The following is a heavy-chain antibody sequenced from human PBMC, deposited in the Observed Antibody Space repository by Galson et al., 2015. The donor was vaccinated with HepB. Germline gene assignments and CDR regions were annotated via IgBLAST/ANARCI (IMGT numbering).Heavy chain of an antibody. D-gene: IGHD2-15*01. CDR3: ATDRLKWGGFDY. CDR2: FDPEDGET. Sequence: SVKVSCKVSGYTLTKLSMHWVRQAPGKGLEWMGGFDPEDGETIYAQKFQGRVTMTEDTSTDTAYMELSSLRSEDTAVYYCATDRLKWGGFDYWGQGTLVTVSS. CDR1: GYTLTKLS. V-gene: IGHV1-24*01. J-gene: IGHJ4*02.